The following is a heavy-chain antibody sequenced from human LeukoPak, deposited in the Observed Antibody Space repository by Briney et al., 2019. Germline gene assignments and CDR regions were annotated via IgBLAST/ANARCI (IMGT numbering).Heavy chain of an antibody. CDR3: TXDLGTYYHGSQRLIPIDY. V-gene: IGHV3-15*01. CDR1: GFTFTNAW. J-gene: IGHJ4*02. D-gene: IGHD3-10*01. CDR2: IKSKTDGETT. Sequence: GGSLRLSCVDSGFTFTNAWMSWVRQAPGKGLEWIGRIKSKTDGETTNYAEPVRGRFTISRDDSKSAVYLQMNSLKIEDTAVYHCTXDLGTYYHGSQRLIPIDYWGQGTLVTVSS.